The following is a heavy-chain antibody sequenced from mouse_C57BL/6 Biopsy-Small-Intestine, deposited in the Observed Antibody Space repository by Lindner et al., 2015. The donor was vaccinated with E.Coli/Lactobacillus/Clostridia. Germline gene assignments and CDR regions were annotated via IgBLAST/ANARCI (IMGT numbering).Heavy chain of an antibody. CDR2: IDPETGGT. CDR1: GYTFTDYE. V-gene: IGHV1-15*01. J-gene: IGHJ2*02. Sequence: VQLQESGAELVRPGASVTLSCKASGYTFTDYEVHWVKQTPVHGLEWIGAIDPETGGTAYNQKFKDKAKLTAVTSASTAYIELSSLTNEDSAVYYCSRTIITAIDFDYWGQGTSLTVSS. CDR3: SRTIITAIDFDY. D-gene: IGHD1-1*01.